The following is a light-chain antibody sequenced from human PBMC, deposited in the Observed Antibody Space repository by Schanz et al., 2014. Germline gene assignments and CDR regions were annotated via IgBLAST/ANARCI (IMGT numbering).Light chain of an antibody. J-gene: IGLJ3*02. Sequence: QSALTQPPSASGSPGQSVTISCTGTSSDVGGYNYVSWYQQHPGKAPKLMIYEVSKRPSGVPDRFSGSRSGSTASLTVSGLQADDEADYYCCSYIGTNHLVLFGGGTKVTVL. CDR2: EVS. CDR3: CSYIGTNHLVL. V-gene: IGLV2-8*01. CDR1: SSDVGGYNY.